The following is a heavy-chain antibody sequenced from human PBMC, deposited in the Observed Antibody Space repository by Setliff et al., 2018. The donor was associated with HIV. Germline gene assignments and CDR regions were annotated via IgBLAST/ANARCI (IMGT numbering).Heavy chain of an antibody. D-gene: IGHD1-26*01. J-gene: IGHJ2*01. V-gene: IGHV4-38-2*02. Sequence: SETLSLTCTVSGYSMSGGYNWGWIRQSPEKGLEWIGNIYHVGTTYYNPSLKSRVTIFVDTSKNQFSLKLSSVTAADTAVYYCARSAMAKYSYGQSPIPSYWFFDLWGRGTLVTVSS. CDR2: IYHVGTT. CDR1: GYSMSGGYN. CDR3: ARSAMAKYSYGQSPIPSYWFFDL.